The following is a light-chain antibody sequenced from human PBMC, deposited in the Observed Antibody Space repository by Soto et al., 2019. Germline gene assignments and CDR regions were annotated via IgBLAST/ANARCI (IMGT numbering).Light chain of an antibody. Sequence: EIVLTQSPGTLSFSPGERATLSCRASHSVSSSYLAWYQQKPGQAPRLLIYGASSRATGIPDRFSGSGSGTDFTLTISRLEPVDFAVYYCQQYGSSPRITFGQGTRLEIK. J-gene: IGKJ5*01. CDR1: HSVSSSY. CDR3: QQYGSSPRIT. CDR2: GAS. V-gene: IGKV3-20*01.